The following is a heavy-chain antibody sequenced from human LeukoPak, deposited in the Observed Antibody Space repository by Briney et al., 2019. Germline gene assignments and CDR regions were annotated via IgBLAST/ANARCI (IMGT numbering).Heavy chain of an antibody. V-gene: IGHV1-2*02. CDR1: GFTFRDYY. CDR2: MYFNSGAT. CDR3: AREGSSASGQDWYAFDI. Sequence: EASLKVSCRASGFTFRDYYVQWVRQVPRQGVERVGGMYFNSGATRYAPKFQGRVTLTGDTSINTVYMELVSLGSDDTAMYYCAREGSSASGQDWYAFDIWGQETMVTVSS. J-gene: IGHJ3*02. D-gene: IGHD5-12*01.